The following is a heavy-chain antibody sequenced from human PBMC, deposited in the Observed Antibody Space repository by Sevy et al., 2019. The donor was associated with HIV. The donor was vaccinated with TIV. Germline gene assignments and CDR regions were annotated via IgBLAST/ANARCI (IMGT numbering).Heavy chain of an antibody. CDR3: AKDMFVAGIGTIDY. CDR1: GFTFDDYT. Sequence: GGSLRLSCAASGFTFDDYTMHWVRQAPGKGLEWVSLISWDGGSTYYADSVKGRFTISRDNSKNSLYLQMNSLRTEDTALYYCAKDMFVAGIGTIDYWGQGTLVTVSS. J-gene: IGHJ4*02. V-gene: IGHV3-43*01. D-gene: IGHD1-1*01. CDR2: ISWDGGST.